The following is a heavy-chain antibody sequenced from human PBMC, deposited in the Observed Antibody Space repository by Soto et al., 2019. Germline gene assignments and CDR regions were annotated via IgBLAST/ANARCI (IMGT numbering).Heavy chain of an antibody. CDR3: ARTMVRGVMTLQHYYYMDV. CDR2: ISSSGSTI. J-gene: IGHJ6*03. V-gene: IGHV3-11*01. D-gene: IGHD3-10*01. Sequence: GGSLRLSCAASGFTSSTYSMSWIRQAPGKGLEWVSYISSSGSTIYYADSVKGRFTISRDNAKNSLYLQMNSLRAEDTAVYYCARTMVRGVMTLQHYYYMDVWGKGTTVTVSS. CDR1: GFTSSTYS.